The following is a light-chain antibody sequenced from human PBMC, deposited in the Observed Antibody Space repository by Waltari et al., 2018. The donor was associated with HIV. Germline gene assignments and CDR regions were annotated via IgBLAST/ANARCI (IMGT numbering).Light chain of an antibody. CDR1: RSNIGNNF. CDR3: ASWDDTLGHWI. CDR2: RND. J-gene: IGLJ3*02. Sequence: QPKMTQAPSASKTPGQRITMSCSGGRSNIGNNFISWYQQFPGLAPRLVSYRNDQRPTGVPGRLSGSKSGTSAFLAITGLRLEDEATYICASWDDTLGHWIFGGGTKLTVL. V-gene: IGLV1-47*01.